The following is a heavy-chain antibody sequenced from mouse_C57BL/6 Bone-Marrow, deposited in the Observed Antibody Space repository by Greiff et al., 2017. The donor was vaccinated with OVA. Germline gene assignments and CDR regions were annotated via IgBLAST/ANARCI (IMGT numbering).Heavy chain of an antibody. CDR1: GYTFTNYW. V-gene: IGHV1-63*01. CDR3: ARYTYYFDY. Sequence: VQLVESGAELVRPGTSVKMSCKASGYTFTNYWIGWAKQRPGHGLEWIGDIYPGGGYTNYNEKFKGKATLTADKSSSTAYMQFSSLTSEDSAIYYCARYTYYFDYWGQGTTLTVSS. CDR2: IYPGGGYT. D-gene: IGHD2-12*01. J-gene: IGHJ2*01.